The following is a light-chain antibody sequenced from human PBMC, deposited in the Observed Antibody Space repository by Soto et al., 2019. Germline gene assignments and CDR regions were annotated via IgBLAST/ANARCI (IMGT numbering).Light chain of an antibody. J-gene: IGKJ4*01. CDR3: QQLSTYPLT. CDR2: GAS. Sequence: DIQTTQSQSSVSASVGDRFTITGRASQGISSYLAWYQQEPGKAPKLLIYGASTVRSGVPSRFSGSGSGTDFTLTITSLQPEDSATYFCQQLSTYPLTFGGGTKVDIK. CDR1: QGISSY. V-gene: IGKV1-9*01.